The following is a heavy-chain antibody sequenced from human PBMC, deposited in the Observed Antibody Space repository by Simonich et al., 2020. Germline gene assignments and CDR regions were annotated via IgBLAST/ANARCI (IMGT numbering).Heavy chain of an antibody. Sequence: EVQLVESGGGLVQPGGSLRLSCAASGFTFISYDMHWVHQATVKGLGGVSASGTAGDTYYPGSVKGRFTISRENAKNSLYLQMNSLRAGDTAVYHCARGGYSGSYNWFDPWGQGTLVTVSS. CDR3: ARGGYSGSYNWFDP. CDR1: GFTFISYD. J-gene: IGHJ5*02. V-gene: IGHV3-13*01. CDR2: SGTAGDT. D-gene: IGHD1-26*01.